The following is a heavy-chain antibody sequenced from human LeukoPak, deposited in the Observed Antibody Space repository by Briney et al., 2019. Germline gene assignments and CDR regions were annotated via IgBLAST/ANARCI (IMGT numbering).Heavy chain of an antibody. CDR1: GDSINDHY. D-gene: IGHD6-19*01. J-gene: IGHJ5*02. Sequence: SETLSLTCTVSGDSINDHYWSWIRQPPGEGLEWIGYIYSSVSTSYNPSLKSRVTISIDTSKSQFSLNLSSVTAADTAVYYCAKTGRPNNSGWYRWFDPWGQGTLVTVSS. CDR3: AKTGRPNNSGWYRWFDP. CDR2: IYSSVST. V-gene: IGHV4-4*09.